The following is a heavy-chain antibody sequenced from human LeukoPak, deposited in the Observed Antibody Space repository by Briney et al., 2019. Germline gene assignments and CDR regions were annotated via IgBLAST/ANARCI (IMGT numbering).Heavy chain of an antibody. Sequence: GRSLRLSCAASGFTFDDYAMHWVRQAPGKGLEWVSGISWNSGSMDYADSVKGRFTISRDNAMNSLYLQMNSLRAEDTAVYYCARDLYYYGSGSYYLQGYWGQGTLVTVSS. CDR1: GFTFDDYA. D-gene: IGHD3-10*01. CDR2: ISWNSGSM. CDR3: ARDLYYYGSGSYYLQGY. V-gene: IGHV3-9*01. J-gene: IGHJ4*02.